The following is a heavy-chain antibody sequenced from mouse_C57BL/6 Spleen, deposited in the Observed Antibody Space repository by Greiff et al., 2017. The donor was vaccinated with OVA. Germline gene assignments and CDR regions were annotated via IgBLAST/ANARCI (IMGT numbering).Heavy chain of an antibody. V-gene: IGHV1-15*01. J-gene: IGHJ2*01. CDR1: GYTFTDYE. Sequence: VQLQQSGAELVRPGASVTLSCKASGYTFTDYEMHWVKQTPVHGLEWIGAIDPETGGTAYNQKFKGKAILTADKSSSTAYMERRSLTSEDSAVYYCTRWTAQSFDYWGQGTTLTVSS. CDR2: IDPETGGT. CDR3: TRWTAQSFDY. D-gene: IGHD3-2*02.